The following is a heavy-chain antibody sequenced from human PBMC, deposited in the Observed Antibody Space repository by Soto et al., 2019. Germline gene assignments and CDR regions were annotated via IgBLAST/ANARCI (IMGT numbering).Heavy chain of an antibody. CDR1: GYTFTDYA. Sequence: GASVKVSCKASGYTFTDYAIHWVRQAPGQGLEWMGWINVGNGNTGYSRKFQGRVTNARDMSASTAYIEVTSLTSEDTAIYYCEREGAHYTPLDHWGQGTLVTVSS. CDR3: EREGAHYTPLDH. J-gene: IGHJ4*02. CDR2: INVGNGNT. D-gene: IGHD2-15*01. V-gene: IGHV1-3*01.